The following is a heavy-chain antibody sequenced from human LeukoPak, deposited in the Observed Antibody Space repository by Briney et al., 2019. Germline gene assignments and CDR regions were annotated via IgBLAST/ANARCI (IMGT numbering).Heavy chain of an antibody. CDR1: GFTFSSYE. CDR3: ARSLVVGATYPYH. D-gene: IGHD1-26*01. CDR2: ISSSSTI. V-gene: IGHV3-48*03. Sequence: GALRLSCAASGFTFSSYEMNWVRQAPGKGLEWVSYISSSSTIYYADSVKGRFTISRDNAKNSLYLQLNSLRAEDTAVYYCARSLVVGATYPYHWGQGTLVTVSS. J-gene: IGHJ5*02.